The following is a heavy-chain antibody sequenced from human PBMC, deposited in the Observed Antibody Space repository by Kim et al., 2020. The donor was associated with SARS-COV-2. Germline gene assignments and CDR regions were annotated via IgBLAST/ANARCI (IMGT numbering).Heavy chain of an antibody. CDR2: IIPILGIA. D-gene: IGHD3-10*01. J-gene: IGHJ5*02. Sequence: SVKVSCKASGGTFSSYAISWVRQAPGQGLEWMGRIIPILGIANYAQKFQGRVTITADKSTSTAYMELSSLRSEDTAVYYCASSTLWFGEHLNGVNNWFDPWGQGTLVTVSS. CDR3: ASSTLWFGEHLNGVNNWFDP. V-gene: IGHV1-69*04. CDR1: GGTFSSYA.